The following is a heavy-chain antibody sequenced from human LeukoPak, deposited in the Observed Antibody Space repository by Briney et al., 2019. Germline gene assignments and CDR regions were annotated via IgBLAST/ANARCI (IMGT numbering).Heavy chain of an antibody. Sequence: PSETLSLTCTVSGDFISSYYWSWIRQPPGKGLEWIAYIYYSGITNYNPSLKSRVTISVDTSKNQFSLKLSSVTAADTAVYYCARDQYGDYDFDYWGQGTLVTVSS. CDR2: IYYSGIT. CDR1: GDFISSYY. D-gene: IGHD4-17*01. J-gene: IGHJ4*02. V-gene: IGHV4-59*01. CDR3: ARDQYGDYDFDY.